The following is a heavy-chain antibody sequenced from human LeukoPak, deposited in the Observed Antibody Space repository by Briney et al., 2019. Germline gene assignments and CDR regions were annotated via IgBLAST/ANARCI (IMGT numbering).Heavy chain of an antibody. CDR3: ARGAAYYYDSSGYYLFDY. Sequence: GGSLRLSCAASGFTFDDYGMSRVRQAPGKGLGWVSGINWNGGSTGYADSVKGRFTISRDNAKNSLYLQMDSLRAEDTALYYCARGAAYYYDSSGYYLFDYWGQGTLVTVSS. CDR2: INWNGGST. J-gene: IGHJ4*02. V-gene: IGHV3-20*04. D-gene: IGHD3-22*01. CDR1: GFTFDDYG.